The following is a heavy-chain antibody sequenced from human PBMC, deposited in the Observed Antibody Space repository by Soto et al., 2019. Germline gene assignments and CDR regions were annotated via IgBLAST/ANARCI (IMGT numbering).Heavy chain of an antibody. CDR3: ARVSDYVWGSYRFAFHY. Sequence: SETLSLTCTVSGGSISSYYWSWIRQPPGKGLEWIGYIYYSGSTNYNPSLKSRVTISVDTSKNQFSLKLSSVTAADTAVYYCARVSDYVWGSYRFAFHYWGQGTLVTVSS. CDR1: GGSISSYY. J-gene: IGHJ4*02. D-gene: IGHD3-16*02. CDR2: IYYSGST. V-gene: IGHV4-59*01.